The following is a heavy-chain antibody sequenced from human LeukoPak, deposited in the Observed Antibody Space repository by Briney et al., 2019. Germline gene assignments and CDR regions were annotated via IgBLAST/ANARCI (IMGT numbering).Heavy chain of an antibody. CDR2: IYSDGTI. J-gene: IGHJ6*02. V-gene: IGHV3-53*01. Sequence: GGSLRLSCAASGFIVSRHSMNWVRRAPGQGLQWVSVIYSDGTIYDADSVTGRFTISRDTSKHTLDLQMSSLRVEDTALYYCAREGNFGAGMDVWGQGTTVTVSS. D-gene: IGHD4-23*01. CDR3: AREGNFGAGMDV. CDR1: GFIVSRHS.